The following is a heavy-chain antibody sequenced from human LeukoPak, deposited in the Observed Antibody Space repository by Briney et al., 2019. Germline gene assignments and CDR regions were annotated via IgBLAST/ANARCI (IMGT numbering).Heavy chain of an antibody. Sequence: GGSLRLSCAASGFTFSSYGMHWVRQAPGKGLEWVAFIRYDGSNKYYADSVKGRFTISRDNSKNTLYLQMNSLRAEDTAVYYCAGPPAGYYYYMDVWGKGTTVTVSS. V-gene: IGHV3-30*02. CDR2: IRYDGSNK. CDR1: GFTFSSYG. CDR3: AGPPAGYYYYMDV. J-gene: IGHJ6*03.